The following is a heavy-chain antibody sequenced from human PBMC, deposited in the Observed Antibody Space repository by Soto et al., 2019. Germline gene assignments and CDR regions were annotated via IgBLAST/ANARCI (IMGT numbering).Heavy chain of an antibody. CDR1: GGSLTSYP. CDR2: IIPIHGTT. CDR3: ARGWGLVS. V-gene: IGHV1-69*01. Sequence: QMEQSGAEVRKPGSSVKVSCKPSGGSLTSYPMAWVRQAPGQGFEWMGGIIPIHGTTEYAQKFQGRVTITADETTNRATLELTGLTSEDTAVYYCARGWGLVSWGQGTLVTVSS. D-gene: IGHD3-16*01. J-gene: IGHJ4*02.